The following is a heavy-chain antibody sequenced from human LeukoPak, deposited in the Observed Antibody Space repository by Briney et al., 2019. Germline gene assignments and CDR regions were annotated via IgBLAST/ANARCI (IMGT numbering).Heavy chain of an antibody. CDR2: IWYDGSNK. CDR3: ARVYSSGWYFDY. CDR1: GFTFSSYG. V-gene: IGHV3-33*01. D-gene: IGHD6-19*01. J-gene: IGHJ4*02. Sequence: GGSLRLSCAASGFTFSSYGMNWVSQAPGKGLEWVAVIWYDGSNKYYVDSVKGRFTISRDNSKNTLYLQMNSLRAEDTAVYYSARVYSSGWYFDYWGQGTLVTVSS.